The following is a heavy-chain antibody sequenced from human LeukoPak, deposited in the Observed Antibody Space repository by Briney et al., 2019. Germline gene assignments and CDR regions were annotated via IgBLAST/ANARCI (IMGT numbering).Heavy chain of an antibody. J-gene: IGHJ6*02. CDR2: IYTSGST. V-gene: IGHV4-4*07. D-gene: IGHD4-17*01. CDR1: GGSISSYY. Sequence: SETLSLTCTASGGSISSYYWSWIRQPAGKGREWIGRIYTSGSTNYNPSLKGRVTMSVDTSKNQFSLKLSSVTAADTAVYYCARESADYGDRYYYGMDVWGQGTTVTVSS. CDR3: ARESADYGDRYYYGMDV.